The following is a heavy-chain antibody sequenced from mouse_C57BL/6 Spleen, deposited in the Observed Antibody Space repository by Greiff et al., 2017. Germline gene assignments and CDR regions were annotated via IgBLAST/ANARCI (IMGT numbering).Heavy chain of an antibody. V-gene: IGHV1-69*01. CDR2: IDPSDSYT. CDR1: GYTFTSYW. CDR3: ARLVDY. J-gene: IGHJ2*01. Sequence: QVQLQQPGAELVMPGASVKLSCKASGYTFTSYWMHWVKQRPGQGLEWIGEIDPSDSYTNYNQKFKGKSTLTVDKSPSTAYMQLSSLTSEDSAVYYCARLVDYWGQGTTLTVSS.